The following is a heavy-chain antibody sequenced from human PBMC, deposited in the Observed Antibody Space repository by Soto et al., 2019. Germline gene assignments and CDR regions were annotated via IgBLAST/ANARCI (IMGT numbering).Heavy chain of an antibody. Sequence: ASVEVSCEASGYSFTSHDIHWLLQSPLQGLDWMAGLNPHSGGSTGYAQKFQGRVTMTTDTSTSTVYMDLSSLRSEDTAVYYCARVLGGSSSPVFDYWGQRPLVTVSS. D-gene: IGHD6-13*01. V-gene: IGHV1-46*01. CDR1: GYSFTSHD. J-gene: IGHJ4*02. CDR2: LNPHSGGST. CDR3: ARVLGGSSSPVFDY.